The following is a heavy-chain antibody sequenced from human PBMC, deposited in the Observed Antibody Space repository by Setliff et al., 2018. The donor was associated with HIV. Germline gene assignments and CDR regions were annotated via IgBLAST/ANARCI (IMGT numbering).Heavy chain of an antibody. Sequence: PGGSLRLSCAASGFTVSSKYMSWVRQAPGKGLEWVSVIYSGGSTYYADSVKGRFTISRDNSKNTLYLQMNSLRAEDTAVYYCARADWSSLLRDAFDIWGQGTMVTVTS. V-gene: IGHV3-53*01. CDR2: IYSGGST. J-gene: IGHJ3*02. CDR3: ARADWSSLLRDAFDI. CDR1: GFTVSSKY. D-gene: IGHD3-9*01.